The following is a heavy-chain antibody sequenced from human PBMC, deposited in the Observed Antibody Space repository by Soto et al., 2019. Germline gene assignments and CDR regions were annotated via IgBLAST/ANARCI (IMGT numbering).Heavy chain of an antibody. CDR1: CDSISLSSYY. Sequence: SLTCTVSCDSISLSSYYWGWIRQPPGKGLEWIGSIYYTGSTYYDPSLKSRVTISVDTSKNQFSLKLSSVTAADTAVYYCARKLVGATDDFDYWGQGTLVTVSS. V-gene: IGHV4-39*01. J-gene: IGHJ4*02. CDR3: ARKLVGATDDFDY. D-gene: IGHD1-26*01. CDR2: IYYTGST.